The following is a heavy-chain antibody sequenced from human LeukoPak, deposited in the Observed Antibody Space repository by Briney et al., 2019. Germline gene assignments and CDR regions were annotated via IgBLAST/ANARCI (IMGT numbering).Heavy chain of an antibody. Sequence: SETLSLTCTVSGGSISSGGYYWGWIRQHPGKGLEWIGYIYYSGSTYYNPSLKSRVTISVDTSKNQFSLKLSSVTAADTAVYYCASLGYCSSTSCYLGYYYYGMDVWGQGTTVTVSS. CDR2: IYYSGST. CDR3: ASLGYCSSTSCYLGYYYYGMDV. D-gene: IGHD2-2*01. CDR1: GGSISSGGYY. J-gene: IGHJ6*02. V-gene: IGHV4-31*03.